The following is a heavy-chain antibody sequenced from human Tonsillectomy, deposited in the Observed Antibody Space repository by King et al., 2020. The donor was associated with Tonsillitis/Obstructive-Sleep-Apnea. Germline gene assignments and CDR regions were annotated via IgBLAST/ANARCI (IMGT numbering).Heavy chain of an antibody. J-gene: IGHJ5*02. Sequence: EVQLVESGGGLVQPGRSLRLSCAASGFTFDDYAMHWVRQAPGKGLEWVSGITWNSGSIGYADSVKGRFTISRDNAKNSLYLQMNSLRAEDTALYYCAKDMDPRIAVAGYNWLDTWGQGTLVTVSS. D-gene: IGHD6-19*01. CDR3: AKDMDPRIAVAGYNWLDT. V-gene: IGHV3-9*01. CDR1: GFTFDDYA. CDR2: ITWNSGSI.